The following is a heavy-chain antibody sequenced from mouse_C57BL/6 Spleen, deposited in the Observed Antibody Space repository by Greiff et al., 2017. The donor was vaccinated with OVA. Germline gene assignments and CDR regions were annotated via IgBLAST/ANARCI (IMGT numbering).Heavy chain of an antibody. V-gene: IGHV14-4*01. CDR3: TPGSFYAMDY. Sequence: VQLKQSGAELVRPGASVKLSCTASGFNIKDDYMHWVKQRPEQGLEWIGWIDPENGDTEYASKFQGKATITADTSSNTAYLQLSSLTSEDTAVYYCTPGSFYAMDYWGQGTSVTVSS. CDR1: GFNIKDDY. D-gene: IGHD1-1*01. CDR2: IDPENGDT. J-gene: IGHJ4*01.